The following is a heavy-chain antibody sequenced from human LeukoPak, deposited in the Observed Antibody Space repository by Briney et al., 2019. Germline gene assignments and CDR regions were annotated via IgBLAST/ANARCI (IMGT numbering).Heavy chain of an antibody. J-gene: IGHJ4*02. CDR2: IRYDGSNK. CDR3: AKGSRCSSTSCYMFDFDY. V-gene: IGHV3-30*02. D-gene: IGHD2-2*02. CDR1: GFTFSSYG. Sequence: GGSLRLSCAASGFTFSSYGMHWVRQAPGKGLEWVAFIRYDGSNKYYADSVEGRFTISRDNSKNTLYLQMNSLRAEDTAVYYCAKGSRCSSTSCYMFDFDYWGQGTLVTVSS.